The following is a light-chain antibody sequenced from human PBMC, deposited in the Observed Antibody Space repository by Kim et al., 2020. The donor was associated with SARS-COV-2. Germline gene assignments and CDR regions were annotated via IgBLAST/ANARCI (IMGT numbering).Light chain of an antibody. J-gene: IGLJ2*01. V-gene: IGLV2-8*01. Sequence: GSPGQSVTIACTGTSSYFGGYYYVYWYQPHPGKAPKLMIYDVSKRPSRVPDRFSGSKSGNTASLTVSGLQAEDETDYYYSSYAGRAFGGGTQLTVL. CDR1: SSYFGGYYY. CDR2: DVS. CDR3: SSYAGRA.